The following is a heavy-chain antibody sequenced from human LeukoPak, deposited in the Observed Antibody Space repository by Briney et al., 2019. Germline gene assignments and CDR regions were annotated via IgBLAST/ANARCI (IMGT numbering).Heavy chain of an antibody. J-gene: IGHJ4*02. CDR1: GYTFTSYG. V-gene: IGHV1-18*01. CDR2: ISAYNGNT. D-gene: IGHD3-22*01. Sequence: ASVKVSCKASGYTFTSYGISWVRQAPGQGREWMGWISAYNGNTNYAQKLQGRVTITTDTSTSTAYMELRSLRSDDTAVYYCARLGYYDREVLHWGQGTLVTVSS. CDR3: ARLGYYDREVLH.